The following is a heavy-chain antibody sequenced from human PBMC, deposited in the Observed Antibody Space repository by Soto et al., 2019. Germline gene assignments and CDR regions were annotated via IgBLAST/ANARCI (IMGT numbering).Heavy chain of an antibody. V-gene: IGHV1-8*01. Sequence: QVQLVQSGAEVKKPGASVKVSCKASGYTFTSYDINWVRQATGQGLEWMGWMNPNSGNTGYAQKFQGRVTMTRNTSISTAYMELSSLRSADTAVYYCARSFVEKKGSVYYYYYMDVWGKGTTVTVSS. CDR2: MNPNSGNT. D-gene: IGHD6-6*01. CDR3: ARSFVEKKGSVYYYYYMDV. CDR1: GYTFTSYD. J-gene: IGHJ6*03.